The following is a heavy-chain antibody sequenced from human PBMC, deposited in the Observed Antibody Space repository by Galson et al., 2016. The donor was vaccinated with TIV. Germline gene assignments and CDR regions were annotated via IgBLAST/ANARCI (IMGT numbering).Heavy chain of an antibody. V-gene: IGHV3-23*01. J-gene: IGHJ6*02. CDR3: AKGNSNHDREYPYFYYGMDV. CDR2: ISGSGYRT. D-gene: IGHD2/OR15-2a*01. CDR1: GFTFGHYA. Sequence: SLRLSCAASGFTFGHYAMTWVRQVPGKGLEWAAGISGSGYRTFYADSVKGRFTISRENSKNTLYLQMNSLRVEDTAVYYCAKGNSNHDREYPYFYYGMDVWGQGTTVTVSS.